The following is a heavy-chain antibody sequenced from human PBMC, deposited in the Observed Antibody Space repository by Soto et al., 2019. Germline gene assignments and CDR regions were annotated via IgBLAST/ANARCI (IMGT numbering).Heavy chain of an antibody. V-gene: IGHV4-34*01. J-gene: IGHJ6*02. D-gene: IGHD3-16*01. CDR3: ARGLSYDYVWGSYVYYYGMDV. CDR2: INHSGST. Sequence: SETLSLTCAVYGGSFSGYYWSWIRQPPGKGLEWIGEINHSGSTNYNPSLKSRVTISVDTSKNQPSLKLSSVTAADTAVYYCARGLSYDYVWGSYVYYYGMDVWGQGTTVTVSS. CDR1: GGSFSGYY.